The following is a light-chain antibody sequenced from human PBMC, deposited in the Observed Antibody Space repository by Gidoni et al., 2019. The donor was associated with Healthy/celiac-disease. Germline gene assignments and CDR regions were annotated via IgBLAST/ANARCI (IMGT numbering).Light chain of an antibody. V-gene: IGKV1-8*01. Sequence: AIRMTQSPSSFSASTGDRVTITCRASQGISSYLAWYQQKPGKAPKRLIYAASTLQSGVPSRFSGSGSGTDFTLTISCLQSEDCATYYCEQYYSYPLTFGQGTKVEIK. CDR1: QGISSY. J-gene: IGKJ1*01. CDR3: EQYYSYPLT. CDR2: AAS.